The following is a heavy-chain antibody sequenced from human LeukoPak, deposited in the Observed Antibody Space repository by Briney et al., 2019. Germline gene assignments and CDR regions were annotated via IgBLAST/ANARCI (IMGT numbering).Heavy chain of an antibody. D-gene: IGHD2-21*01. CDR1: GGSISSYY. J-gene: IGHJ6*03. CDR3: ARGGDWQKQLPVPPGEHYYYMDV. V-gene: IGHV4-59*01. Sequence: SETLSLTCTVSGGSISSYYWSWIRQPPGKGLEWIGYIYYSGSTNYNPSLKSRVTISVDTSKNQFSLKLSSVTAADTAVYYCARGGDWQKQLPVPPGEHYYYMDVWGKGTTVTVSS. CDR2: IYYSGST.